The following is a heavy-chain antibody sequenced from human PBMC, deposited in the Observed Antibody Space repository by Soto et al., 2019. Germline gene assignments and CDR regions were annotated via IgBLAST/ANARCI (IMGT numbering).Heavy chain of an antibody. Sequence: QVHLVESGGGVVQPGRSLRLSCSASGITFNAFAMHWVRQAPGKGLGWVALISYDGNNKNYADSVQGRFTISRDNSNNTLYLQMNSLRPEDTAVYYCARGFETAAWFDPWGQGTPVTVSS. CDR2: ISYDGNNK. CDR3: ARGFETAAWFDP. CDR1: GITFNAFA. J-gene: IGHJ5*02. V-gene: IGHV3-30*04. D-gene: IGHD3-10*01.